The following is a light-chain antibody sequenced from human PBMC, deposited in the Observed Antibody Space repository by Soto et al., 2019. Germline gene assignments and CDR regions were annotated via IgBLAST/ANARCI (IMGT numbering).Light chain of an antibody. CDR1: QTISNT. J-gene: IGKJ4*01. CDR2: AAS. Sequence: VMTQSPATLSVSPGDKVALSCRANQTISNTLAWYQQKPGQAPRLLIYAASTRATGVSARFSGSGSGTEFTLTISSLQSEDFTIYYCQYYNNWLATFGGGTKVDIK. CDR3: QYYNNWLAT. V-gene: IGKV3-15*01.